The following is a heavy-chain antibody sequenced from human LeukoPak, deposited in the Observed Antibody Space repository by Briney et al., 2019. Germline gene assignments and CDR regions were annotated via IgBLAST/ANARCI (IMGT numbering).Heavy chain of an antibody. J-gene: IGHJ4*02. CDR1: GGSISSGGYS. D-gene: IGHD2-2*01. Sequence: SQTLSLTCAVSGGSISSGGYSWSWIRQPPGKGLEWIGYIYHSGSTYYNPSLKGRVTISVDRSKNQFSLKLSSVTAADTAVYYCARESDCSSTSCYFDYWGQGTLVTVSS. CDR2: IYHSGST. V-gene: IGHV4-30-2*01. CDR3: ARESDCSSTSCYFDY.